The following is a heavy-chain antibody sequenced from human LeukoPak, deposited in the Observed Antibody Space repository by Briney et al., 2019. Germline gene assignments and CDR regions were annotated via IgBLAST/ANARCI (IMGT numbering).Heavy chain of an antibody. CDR1: GGSFSGYY. CDR3: ARVVAVAGTFIQH. V-gene: IGHV4-34*01. D-gene: IGHD6-19*01. CDR2: INHSGST. J-gene: IGHJ1*01. Sequence: SETLSLTCAVYGGSFSGYYWSWICQPPGKGLEWIGEINHSGSTNYNPSLKSRVTISVDTSKNQFSLKLSSVTAADTAVYYCARVVAVAGTFIQHWGQGTLVTVSS.